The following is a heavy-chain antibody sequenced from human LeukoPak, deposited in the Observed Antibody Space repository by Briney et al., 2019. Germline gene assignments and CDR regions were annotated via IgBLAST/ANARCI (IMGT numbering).Heavy chain of an antibody. CDR3: ARSIAARLHYYYYMDV. Sequence: SVTLSCKASGGTFSSYAISWVRQAPGQGLEWMGGIIPIFGTANYAQKFQGRVTITTDESTSTAYMELSSLRSEDTAVYYCARSIAARLHYYYYMDVWGKGTTVTVSS. D-gene: IGHD6-6*01. V-gene: IGHV1-69*05. J-gene: IGHJ6*03. CDR1: GGTFSSYA. CDR2: IIPIFGTA.